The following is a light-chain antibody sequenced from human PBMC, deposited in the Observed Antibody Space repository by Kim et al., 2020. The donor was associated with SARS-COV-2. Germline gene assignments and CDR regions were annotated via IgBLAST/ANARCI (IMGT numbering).Light chain of an antibody. V-gene: IGKV1-12*01. Sequence: SASVGDRGTITCRARQGGSTWLAWDQQKPGKAHELLIYGASNLQSGVPSRFSGRGSGTDFTRTISSLQPEDFATYYCQQANSCPRTFGQGTKMEI. J-gene: IGKJ2*01. CDR3: QQANSCPRT. CDR1: QGGSTW. CDR2: GAS.